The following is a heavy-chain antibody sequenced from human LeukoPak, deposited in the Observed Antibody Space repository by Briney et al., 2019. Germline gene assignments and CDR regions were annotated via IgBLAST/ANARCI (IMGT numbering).Heavy chain of an antibody. CDR3: AGNGTVTVSGTKFNYFDY. Sequence: SETLSLTCTVSGGSISSSSYYWGWIRQPPGKGLEWIGSIYHSGSTHYNPSLKSRLTIFVDTSKNQFSLKVNSVPAADTAVYYCAGNGTVTVSGTKFNYFDYWGQGTLVTVSS. CDR2: IYHSGST. D-gene: IGHD4-17*01. J-gene: IGHJ4*02. CDR1: GGSISSSSYY. V-gene: IGHV4-39*01.